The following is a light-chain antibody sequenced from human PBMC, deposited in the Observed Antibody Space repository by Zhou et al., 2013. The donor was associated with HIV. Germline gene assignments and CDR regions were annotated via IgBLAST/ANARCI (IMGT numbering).Light chain of an antibody. Sequence: EIMMTQSPATLSVSPGERATLSCRASQSISTNLAWYQRKPGQAPRLLIYGASTRASGIPARFSGSGSGTEFTLTISSLQSEDFALYYCQQYADYPPWTFGQGTKVEIK. CDR3: QQYADYPPWT. J-gene: IGKJ1*01. CDR1: QSISTN. CDR2: GAS. V-gene: IGKV3-15*01.